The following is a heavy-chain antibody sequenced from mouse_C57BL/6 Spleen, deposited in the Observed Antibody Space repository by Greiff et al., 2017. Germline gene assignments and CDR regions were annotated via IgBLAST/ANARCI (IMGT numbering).Heavy chain of an antibody. CDR1: GYTFTDYE. Sequence: VQLQQSGAELVRPGASVTLSCKASGYTFTDYEMHWVKQTPVHGLEWIGAIDPETGGTAYNQKFKGKAILTADKSASTAYMELRSLTSEDSAVYYCTRGYFDVWGTGTTVTVSS. V-gene: IGHV1-15*01. CDR2: IDPETGGT. J-gene: IGHJ1*03. CDR3: TRGYFDV.